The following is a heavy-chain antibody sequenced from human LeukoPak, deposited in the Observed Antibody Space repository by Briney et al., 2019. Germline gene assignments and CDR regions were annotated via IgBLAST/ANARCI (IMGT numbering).Heavy chain of an antibody. Sequence: TGGSLRLSCAASGFTFSNHWMHWVRQAPGKGLVWVSRINSGGSSTNYADSVKGRFTISRDNAKNTLYLQMNSLRAEDTAVYYCARGWELTAVDYYYTDVWGKGTTVTVPS. V-gene: IGHV3-74*01. CDR2: INSGGSST. CDR1: GFTFSNHW. CDR3: ARGWELTAVDYYYTDV. D-gene: IGHD1-26*01. J-gene: IGHJ6*03.